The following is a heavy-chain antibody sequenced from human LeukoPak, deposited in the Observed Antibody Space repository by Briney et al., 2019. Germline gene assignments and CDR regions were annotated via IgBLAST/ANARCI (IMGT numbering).Heavy chain of an antibody. Sequence: LTGGSLRLSCAASGFTFSSYAMSWVRQAPGKGLEWVSAISGSGGSTYYADSVKGRFTISRDNSKNTLYLQMNSLRAEDTAVYYCAKGLEQYYYDSSGLRIAFDIWGQGTMVTVSS. V-gene: IGHV3-23*01. D-gene: IGHD3-22*01. J-gene: IGHJ3*02. CDR1: GFTFSSYA. CDR3: AKGLEQYYYDSSGLRIAFDI. CDR2: ISGSGGST.